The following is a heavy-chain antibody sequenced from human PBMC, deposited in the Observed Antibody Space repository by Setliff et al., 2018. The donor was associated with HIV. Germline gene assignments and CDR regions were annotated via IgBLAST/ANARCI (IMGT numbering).Heavy chain of an antibody. CDR2: INGGNGNT. Sequence: GASVKVSCKASGYTFTTYAMHWVRQAPGQRLEWMGWINGGNGNTEYSQKFQGRVTITRDTSASTVYMDLSSLTSEDTAVYYCARDPGAGGGGFLEWTIGYYYYMDVWGKGTTVTVSS. J-gene: IGHJ6*03. D-gene: IGHD3-3*01. V-gene: IGHV1-3*01. CDR1: GYTFTTYA. CDR3: ARDPGAGGGGFLEWTIGYYYYMDV.